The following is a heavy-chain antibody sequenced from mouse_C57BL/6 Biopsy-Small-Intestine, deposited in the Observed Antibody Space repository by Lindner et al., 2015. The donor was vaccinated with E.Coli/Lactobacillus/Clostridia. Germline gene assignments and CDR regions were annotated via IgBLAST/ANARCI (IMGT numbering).Heavy chain of an antibody. CDR2: ISVYTGNT. Sequence: SVKVSCKASGYTFTTYGISWVRQAPGQGLEWIGWISVYTGNTNYAQNVQGRVTLTTDASTSTAYMELRSLRSDDTAVYYCARVTYYDLWSVPYYFDYWGQGTLVTVSS. CDR3: ARVTYYDLWSVPYYFDY. D-gene: IGHD2-4*01. J-gene: IGHJ2*01. V-gene: IGHV1-81*01. CDR1: GYTFTTYG.